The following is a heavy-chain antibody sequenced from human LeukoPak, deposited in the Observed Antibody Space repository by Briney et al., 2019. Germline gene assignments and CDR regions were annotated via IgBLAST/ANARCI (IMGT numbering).Heavy chain of an antibody. CDR2: IYYSGST. CDR3: AKDSRLVTTGARIDY. CDR1: GGSISSYY. D-gene: IGHD4-17*01. Sequence: SETLSLTCTVSGGSISSYYWSWIRQPPGKGLEWIGYIYYSGSTNYNPSLKSRVTISVDTSKNQFSLKLSSVTAADTAVYYCAKDSRLVTTGARIDYWGQGTLVTVSS. J-gene: IGHJ4*02. V-gene: IGHV4-59*01.